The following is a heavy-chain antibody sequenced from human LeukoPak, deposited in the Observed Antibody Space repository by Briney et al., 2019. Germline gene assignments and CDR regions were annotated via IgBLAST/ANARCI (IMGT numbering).Heavy chain of an antibody. J-gene: IGHJ4*02. V-gene: IGHV3-33*06. CDR1: GFTFSKYG. D-gene: IGHD6-19*01. CDR3: AKDRAVAGTDARYYFDY. Sequence: GGSLRLSCAASGFTFSKYGMHWVRQAPGKGLEWVAVIWFDEKNKYYADSVKGRFTISRDNSKNTVYLEMNSLRSGATPVYYCAKDRAVAGTDARYYFDYWGQGTLVTVSA. CDR2: IWFDEKNK.